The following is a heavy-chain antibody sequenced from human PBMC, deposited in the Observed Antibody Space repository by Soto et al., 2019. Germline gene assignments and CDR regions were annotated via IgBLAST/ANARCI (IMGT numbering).Heavy chain of an antibody. CDR2: ISGSGGST. D-gene: IGHD6-19*01. Sequence: EVQLLESGGGLVQPGGSLRLSCAASGFTFSSYAMSWVRRARGKGLEWVSVISGSGGSTYYADSVKGRFTISRDNSKNTLYLQMNSLRAEDTAVYYCASRSRGWYFDYWGQGTLVIVSS. CDR1: GFTFSSYA. J-gene: IGHJ4*02. V-gene: IGHV3-23*01. CDR3: ASRSRGWYFDY.